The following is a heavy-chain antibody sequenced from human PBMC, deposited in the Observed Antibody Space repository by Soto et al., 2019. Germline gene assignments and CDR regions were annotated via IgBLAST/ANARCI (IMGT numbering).Heavy chain of an antibody. CDR3: ARGSGAAAGYYYSMDV. J-gene: IGHJ6*02. D-gene: IGHD6-13*01. Sequence: SETLSLTCAVYGGSFSGYYWSWIRQPPGKGLEWIGEINHSGSTNYNPSLKSRVTISVDTSKSQFSLKLSSVTAADTAVYYCARGSGAAAGYYYSMDVWGQGTTVTVSS. CDR1: GGSFSGYY. V-gene: IGHV4-34*01. CDR2: INHSGST.